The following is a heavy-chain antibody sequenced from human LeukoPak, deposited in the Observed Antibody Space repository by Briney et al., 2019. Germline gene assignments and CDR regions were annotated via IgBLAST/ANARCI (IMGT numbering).Heavy chain of an antibody. Sequence: GASVKVSCNSSGGTFSSYAISWARQAPAQGLEWMGGIIPIFGTTNYAQKLQGRVTITADESTSTAYMELSSLRSEDTAVYYCAREYQYYYDSSGPDAFDIWGQGTMVTVSS. V-gene: IGHV1-69*13. CDR1: GGTFSSYA. D-gene: IGHD3-22*01. CDR3: AREYQYYYDSSGPDAFDI. J-gene: IGHJ3*02. CDR2: IIPIFGTT.